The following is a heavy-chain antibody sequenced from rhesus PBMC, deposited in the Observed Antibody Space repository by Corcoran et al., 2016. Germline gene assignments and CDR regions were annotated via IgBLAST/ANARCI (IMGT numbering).Heavy chain of an antibody. D-gene: IGHD4-29*01. J-gene: IGHJ4*01. Sequence: QVQLQESGPGLVKPSETLSLTCAVSGYSISGYYWSWIRQSPGKGLEWIGYITYNGSTSYNPSLKGRVIIARNTSKNQFSLKLSSVTAADTAVYYCARDITVAGGFDYWGQGVLVTVSS. V-gene: IGHV4-122*02. CDR1: GYSISGYY. CDR2: ITYNGST. CDR3: ARDITVAGGFDY.